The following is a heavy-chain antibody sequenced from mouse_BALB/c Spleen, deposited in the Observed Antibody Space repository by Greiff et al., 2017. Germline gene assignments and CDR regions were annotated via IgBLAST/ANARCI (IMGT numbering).Heavy chain of an antibody. CDR2: IDPENGDT. V-gene: IGHV14-4*02. J-gene: IGHJ1*01. Sequence: EVQLQQSGAELVRSGASVKLSCTASGFNIKDYYMHWVKQRPEQGLEWIGWIDPENGDTEYVPKFQGKATMTADTSSNTAYLQRSSLTSEDTAVYYCRYYRYDWYFDVWGAGTTVTVSS. D-gene: IGHD2-14*01. CDR1: GFNIKDYY. CDR3: RYYRYDWYFDV.